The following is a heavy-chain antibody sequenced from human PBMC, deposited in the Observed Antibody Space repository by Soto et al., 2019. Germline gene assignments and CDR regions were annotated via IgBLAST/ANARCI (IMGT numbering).Heavy chain of an antibody. CDR1: GFMFTRST. CDR2: ITSASDYI. J-gene: IGHJ4*02. V-gene: IGHV3-21*01. CDR3: VRGNTGYGNFDS. D-gene: IGHD5-12*01. Sequence: PGGSLRLSCVASGFMFTRSTMNWVRQAPGKGLEWVSSITSASDYIFYADSVKGRFTISRDNAKNSLYLQMNSLRAEDTAVYYCVRGNTGYGNFDSWGQGTLVTVSS.